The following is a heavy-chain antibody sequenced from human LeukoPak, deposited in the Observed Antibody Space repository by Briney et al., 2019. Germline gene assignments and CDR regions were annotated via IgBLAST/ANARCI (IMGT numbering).Heavy chain of an antibody. D-gene: IGHD6-13*01. CDR1: GFTFSKVG. CDR3: ATDELVQVY. J-gene: IGHJ4*02. Sequence: GGSLRLSCAASGFTFSKVGRSGVGQAPGRGLEWVGHIKSKTDGGTTDYAAPVKGRFTISRDDSKNTLYMQMNSLKTEDTAMYYCATDELVQVYWGQGTLVTVSS. V-gene: IGHV3-15*01. CDR2: IKSKTDGGTT.